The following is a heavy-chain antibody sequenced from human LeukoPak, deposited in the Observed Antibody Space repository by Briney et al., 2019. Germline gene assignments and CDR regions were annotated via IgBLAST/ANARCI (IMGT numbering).Heavy chain of an antibody. V-gene: IGHV3-30*03. J-gene: IGHJ4*02. Sequence: GGSLRLSCAASGFTLSGYVMHWVGQAPGEGLEWVAAISQDGNKKYYGDSVEGRITISRDIAKNTLYLQVDILRPEDTAVYYCARANGARGYSDYVPLPDYWGQGTLVTV. CDR2: ISQDGNKK. D-gene: IGHD5-12*01. CDR1: GFTLSGYV. CDR3: ARANGARGYSDYVPLPDY.